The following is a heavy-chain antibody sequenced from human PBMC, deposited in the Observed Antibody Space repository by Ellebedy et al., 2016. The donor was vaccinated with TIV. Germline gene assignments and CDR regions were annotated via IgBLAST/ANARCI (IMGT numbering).Heavy chain of an antibody. CDR1: CFSVNNNY. V-gene: IGHV3-66*01. CDR3: ARCGMDV. CDR2: IYSGGDT. Sequence: ESLKISCAAFCFSVNNNYMRLVRQAPGKGLEWVSLIYSGGDTYYADSVKGRFTISRDNSKNTVYLQMGSLRAEDTAVYHCARCGMDVWGQGTTVTVSS. J-gene: IGHJ6*02.